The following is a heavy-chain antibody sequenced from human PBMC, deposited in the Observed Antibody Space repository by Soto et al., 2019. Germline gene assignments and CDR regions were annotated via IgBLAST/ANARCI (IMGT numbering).Heavy chain of an antibody. V-gene: IGHV4-30-4*01. CDR1: GGSISSGDYY. CDR2: IYYSGST. D-gene: IGHD4-17*01. J-gene: IGHJ5*02. Sequence: QVQLQESGPGLVKPSQTLSLTCTVSGGSISSGDYYWSWIRQPPGKGLEWIGYIYYSGSTYYNPSLKSRVTISVDTSKNQFSLKLSSVTAEDTAVYYCAGGRGATVTTGRFDPWGQGTLVTVSS. CDR3: AGGRGATVTTGRFDP.